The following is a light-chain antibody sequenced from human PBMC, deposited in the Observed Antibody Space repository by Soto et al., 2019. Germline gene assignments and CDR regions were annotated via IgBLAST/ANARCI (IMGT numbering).Light chain of an antibody. J-gene: IGKJ1*01. CDR1: QSVSSY. Sequence: EIVMTQSPATLSVSPGERATLSCRASQSVSSYLAWYQQKPGQAPRLLIYGASTRATGIPARFSGSGSGTEFTLTISGLQSEDFAVYYCQQYSIWRTFGQGTKV. CDR2: GAS. V-gene: IGKV3-15*01. CDR3: QQYSIWRT.